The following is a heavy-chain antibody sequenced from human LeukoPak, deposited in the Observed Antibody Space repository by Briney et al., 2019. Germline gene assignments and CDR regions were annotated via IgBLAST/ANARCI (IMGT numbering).Heavy chain of an antibody. J-gene: IGHJ6*03. Sequence: EASVKVSCKAFGYTFTSNYMHWVRQAPGQGLEWMGWINPNSGGTNYAQKFQGRVTMTRDTSISTAYMELSRLRSDDTAVYFCARGVGGLGNMDVWGKGTTVIIS. V-gene: IGHV1-2*02. CDR3: ARGVGGLGNMDV. CDR2: INPNSGGT. CDR1: GYTFTSNY. D-gene: IGHD3-16*01.